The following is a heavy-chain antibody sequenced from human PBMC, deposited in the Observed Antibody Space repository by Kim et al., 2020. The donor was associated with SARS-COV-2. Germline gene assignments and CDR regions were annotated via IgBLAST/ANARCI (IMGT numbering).Heavy chain of an antibody. V-gene: IGHV4-39*01. CDR2: IYYSGST. CDR3: ARLKGKGPITMVRGVIMVYYGMDV. J-gene: IGHJ6*02. D-gene: IGHD3-10*01. Sequence: SETLSLTCTVSGGSISSSSYYWGWIRQPPGKGLEWIGSIYYSGSTYYNPSLKSRVTISVDTSKNQFSLKLSSVTAADTAVYYCARLKGKGPITMVRGVIMVYYGMDVWGQGTTVTVSS. CDR1: GGSISSSSYY.